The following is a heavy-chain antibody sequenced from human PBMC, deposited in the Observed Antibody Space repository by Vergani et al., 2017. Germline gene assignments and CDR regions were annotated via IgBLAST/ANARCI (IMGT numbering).Heavy chain of an antibody. CDR3: ARGQGYCSSTSCHSSAFDI. Sequence: QLQLQESGPGLVKPSETLSLTCTVSGGSISSSSYYWSWIRQPAGKGLEWIGRIYTSGSTNYNPSLKSRVTISVDTSKNQFSLKLSSVTAADTAVYYCARGQGYCSSTSCHSSAFDIWGQGTMVTVSS. V-gene: IGHV4-61*02. CDR2: IYTSGST. D-gene: IGHD2-2*02. CDR1: GGSISSSSYY. J-gene: IGHJ3*02.